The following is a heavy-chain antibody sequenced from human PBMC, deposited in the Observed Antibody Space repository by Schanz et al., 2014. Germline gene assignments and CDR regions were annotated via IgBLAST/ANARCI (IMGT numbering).Heavy chain of an antibody. CDR1: GFTFSSYA. Sequence: EVQLLESGGGLVQPGGSLRLSCAASGFTFSSYAMSWVRQAPGKGLEWVSALSGSGGSTYYADSVKGRFTISRDNSKNTLYLQMNGLRAEDTAVYYCAKARRKSNCSGGRCFHYSYYGMDVWGQGATVAVSS. CDR3: AKARRKSNCSGGRCFHYSYYGMDV. V-gene: IGHV3-23*01. J-gene: IGHJ6*02. D-gene: IGHD2-15*01. CDR2: LSGSGGST.